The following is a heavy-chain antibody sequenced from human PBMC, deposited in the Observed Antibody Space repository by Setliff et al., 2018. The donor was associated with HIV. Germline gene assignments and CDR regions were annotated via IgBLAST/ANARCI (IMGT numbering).Heavy chain of an antibody. CDR2: INPSGGST. Sequence: GSVKVSCKASGYTFTSYYMHWVRQAPGQGLEWMGIINPSGGSTSYAQKFQGRVTMTRDTSTSTVYMERSSLRSEDTAVYYCARAQTYYNFWSGDYYYYGMDVWGQGTTVTVSS. CDR3: ARAQTYYNFWSGDYYYYGMDV. J-gene: IGHJ6*02. V-gene: IGHV1-46*01. CDR1: GYTFTSYY. D-gene: IGHD3-3*01.